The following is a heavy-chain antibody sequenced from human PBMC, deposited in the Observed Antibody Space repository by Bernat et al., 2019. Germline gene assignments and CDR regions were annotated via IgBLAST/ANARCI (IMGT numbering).Heavy chain of an antibody. CDR3: AAYSGYDFLDY. D-gene: IGHD5-12*01. Sequence: QVQLQESGPGLVKPSETLSLTCTVSGGPVSSGSYYWSWIRQPPGKGLEWIGYIYYSGSTNYNPSLKSRVTISVDTSKNQFSLKLSSVTTADTAVYYCAAYSGYDFLDYWGQGTLVTVSS. V-gene: IGHV4-61*01. CDR2: IYYSGST. CDR1: GGPVSSGSYY. J-gene: IGHJ4*02.